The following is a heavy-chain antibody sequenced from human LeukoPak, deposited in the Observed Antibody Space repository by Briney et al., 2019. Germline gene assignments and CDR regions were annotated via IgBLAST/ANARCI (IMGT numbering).Heavy chain of an antibody. J-gene: IGHJ4*02. D-gene: IGHD3-10*01. CDR2: IFPDDSDT. Sequence: GESLKISCKASGYTFISYWIAWVRQMPGKGPEWMGVIFPDDSDTRYSPSFQGQVTISADKSISTAYLQWSSLKASDTATYYCAKMLHRGGPPDYWGPGTLVTVSS. V-gene: IGHV5-51*01. CDR1: GYTFISYW. CDR3: AKMLHRGGPPDY.